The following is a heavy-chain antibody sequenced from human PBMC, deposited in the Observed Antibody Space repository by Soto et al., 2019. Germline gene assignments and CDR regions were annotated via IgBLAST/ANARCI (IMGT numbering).Heavy chain of an antibody. CDR2: IWHDGSNK. Sequence: QVQLVESGGGVVQPGTSLRLSCAASGFTFSNYGMNWVRQAPGKGLEWVAVIWHDGSNKYYADSVKGRFTISRDNSKNTLYLQMNSLRVEDTAVYHCARVSSAHGMDVWGQGTTVTVSS. CDR3: ARVSSAHGMDV. V-gene: IGHV3-33*01. J-gene: IGHJ6*02. CDR1: GFTFSNYG.